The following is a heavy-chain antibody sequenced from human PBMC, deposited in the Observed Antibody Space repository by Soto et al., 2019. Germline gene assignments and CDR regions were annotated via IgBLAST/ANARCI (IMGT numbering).Heavy chain of an antibody. V-gene: IGHV3-23*01. Sequence: EVQLLESGGGLVQPGGSLRLSCAASGFTFRAYDMSWGRQAPGKGLEWVSLISGDGGTTYYANSVKGRFTVSRDNSKNTLYLQMNSLRVEDTALYYCTKRLGTHGTTYGDSWGQGTLVTVSS. CDR3: TKRLGTHGTTYGDS. CDR2: ISGDGGTT. D-gene: IGHD1-1*01. CDR1: GFTFRAYD. J-gene: IGHJ4*02.